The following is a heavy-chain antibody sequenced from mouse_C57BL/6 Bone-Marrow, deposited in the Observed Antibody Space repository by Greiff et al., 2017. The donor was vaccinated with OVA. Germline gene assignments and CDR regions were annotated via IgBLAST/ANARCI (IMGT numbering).Heavy chain of an antibody. V-gene: IGHV5-6*01. Sequence: EVQLVESGGDLVKPGGSLKLSCAASGFTFSSYGMSWVRQTPDKRLEWVATISSGGSYTYYPDSVKGRFTISRDNAKNTLYLQMSSLKSEDTAMYYCARQGITTVVAHFDYWGQGTTLTVSS. CDR2: ISSGGSYT. D-gene: IGHD1-1*01. CDR3: ARQGITTVVAHFDY. CDR1: GFTFSSYG. J-gene: IGHJ2*01.